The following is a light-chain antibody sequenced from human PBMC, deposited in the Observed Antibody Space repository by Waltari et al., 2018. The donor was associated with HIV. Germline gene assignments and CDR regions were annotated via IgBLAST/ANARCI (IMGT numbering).Light chain of an antibody. Sequence: QSALTQPASVSGSPGQSITISCTGTSSDFGFYNYVSWYQQVPGKAPKVIIYEVTSRPSGVSNRFSGSKSGSTASLTISGLQAEDEGDYYCTSYTANDTLVFGGGTKVTVL. CDR3: TSYTANDTLV. J-gene: IGLJ2*01. CDR2: EVT. V-gene: IGLV2-14*01. CDR1: SSDFGFYNY.